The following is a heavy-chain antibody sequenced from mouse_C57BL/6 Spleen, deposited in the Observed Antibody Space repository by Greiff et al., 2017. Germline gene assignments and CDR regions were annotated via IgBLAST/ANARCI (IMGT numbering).Heavy chain of an antibody. CDR2: ISYSGST. D-gene: IGHD5-2*01. CDR3: ARGISGGYFDV. V-gene: IGHV3-1*01. Sequence: EVNLVESGPGMVKPSQSLSLTCTVTGYSITSGYDWHWIRHFPGNKLEWMGYISYSGSTNYNPSLKSRISITHDTSKNHFFLKLNSVTTEDTATYYCARGISGGYFDVWGTGTTVTVSS. CDR1: GYSITSGYD. J-gene: IGHJ1*03.